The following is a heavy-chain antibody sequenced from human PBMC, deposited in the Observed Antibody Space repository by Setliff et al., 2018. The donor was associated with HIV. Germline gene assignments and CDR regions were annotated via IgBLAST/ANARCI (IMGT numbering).Heavy chain of an antibody. CDR1: RDSIRNGAYY. D-gene: IGHD6-19*01. J-gene: IGHJ4*02. Sequence: SETLSLTCTVSRDSIRNGAYYWGWIRQPPGKGLEWIGSIYYSGSAYYNPSFKSRVTLSVDTSENQFSLRLSSVTAADTAVYFCARGGTVSADFDSWGQGTLVTV. CDR3: ARGGTVSADFDS. CDR2: IYYSGSA. V-gene: IGHV4-39*07.